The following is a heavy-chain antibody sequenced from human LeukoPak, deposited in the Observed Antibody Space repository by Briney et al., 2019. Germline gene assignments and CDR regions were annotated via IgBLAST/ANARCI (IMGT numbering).Heavy chain of an antibody. D-gene: IGHD3-10*01. CDR1: GYTSTSYA. V-gene: IGHV1-69*06. J-gene: IGHJ6*03. CDR2: IIPIFGTA. Sequence: GASVKVSCKASGYTSTSYAITWVRQAPGQGLEWMGGIIPIFGTANYAQKFQGRVTVTADKSTSTAYMELSSLRSEDTAVYYCARDRGNTVFHYYCMDVWGKGTTVTVSS. CDR3: ARDRGNTVFHYYCMDV.